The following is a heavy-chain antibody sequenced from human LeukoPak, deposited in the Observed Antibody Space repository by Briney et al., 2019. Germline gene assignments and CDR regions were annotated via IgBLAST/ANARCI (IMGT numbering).Heavy chain of an antibody. CDR1: GFTFSSYG. CDR2: IRYDGSNK. V-gene: IGHV3-30*02. Sequence: GGSLRLSCAASGFTFSSYGMHWVRQAPGKGLEWVAFIRYDGSNKYYADSVKGRFTISRDNSKNTLYLQMNSLRAEDTAVYYCAKGSGDSSGPNTLPDYWGQGTLVTVSS. J-gene: IGHJ4*02. CDR3: AKGSGDSSGPNTLPDY. D-gene: IGHD3-22*01.